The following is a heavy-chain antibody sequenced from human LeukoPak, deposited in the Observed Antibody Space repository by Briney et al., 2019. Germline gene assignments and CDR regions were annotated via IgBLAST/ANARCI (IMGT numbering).Heavy chain of an antibody. J-gene: IGHJ6*03. D-gene: IGHD1-26*01. CDR1: GYTFTVYY. V-gene: IGHV1-2*02. CDR2: INPNSGGT. Sequence: SVKVSCKASGYTFTVYYMHWVRQAPGQGLAWMGWINPNSGGTNYSQKFQGRVTMTRDTSISTGYRELSRRGSDDTAVYYCARGVSGIYYYYYMDVWGKGTTVTVSS. CDR3: ARGVSGIYYYYYMDV.